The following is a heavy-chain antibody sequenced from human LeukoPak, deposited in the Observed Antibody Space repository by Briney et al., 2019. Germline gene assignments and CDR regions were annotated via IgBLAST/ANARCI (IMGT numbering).Heavy chain of an antibody. CDR3: ARAGGKWELPLGRYFDL. D-gene: IGHD1-26*01. J-gene: IGHJ2*01. V-gene: IGHV4-39*07. CDR1: GGSISSSRYY. Sequence: PSETLSLTCSVSGGSISSSRYYWGWIRQPPGKGLEWIGSIYYSGSTYYNPSLKSRVTISVDKSKNQFSLKLSSVTAADTAVYYCARAGGKWELPLGRYFDLWGRGTLVTVSS. CDR2: IYYSGST.